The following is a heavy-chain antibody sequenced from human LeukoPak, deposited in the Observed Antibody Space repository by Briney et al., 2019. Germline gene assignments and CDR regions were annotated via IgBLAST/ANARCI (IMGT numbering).Heavy chain of an antibody. V-gene: IGHV4-59*01. CDR1: DGPISDYY. Sequence: PSETLSLTCTVSDGPISDYYWSWIRQPPGKGLEWVGYIYYSGSTNYNPSLKSRVTLSVDTSKNQFSLKLTSVTAADTAVYYCARGVNSGYFDYCGQGTLVTVSS. D-gene: IGHD1-26*01. CDR3: ARGVNSGYFDY. J-gene: IGHJ4*02. CDR2: IYYSGST.